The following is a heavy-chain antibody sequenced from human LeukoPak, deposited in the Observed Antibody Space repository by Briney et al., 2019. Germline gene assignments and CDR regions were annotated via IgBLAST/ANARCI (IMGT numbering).Heavy chain of an antibody. V-gene: IGHV4-30-2*01. J-gene: IGHJ4*02. CDR3: ARDLGGESDY. CDR2: IYHSGST. CDR1: GGSISSGAYS. D-gene: IGHD3-16*01. Sequence: SETLSLTCAVSGGSISSGAYSWSWIRQPPGKGLEWIGYIYHSGSTYYNPSLKSRVTISVDRSKNQFSLKLSSVTAADTAVYYCARDLGGESDYWGQGTLVTVSS.